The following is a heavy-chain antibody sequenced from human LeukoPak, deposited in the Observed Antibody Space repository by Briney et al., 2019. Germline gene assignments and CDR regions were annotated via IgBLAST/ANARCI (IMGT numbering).Heavy chain of an antibody. CDR3: AKDYRKVVTMIVVAPPHLSRPPSNL. D-gene: IGHD3-22*01. CDR2: ISYDGSNK. CDR1: GFTFDSYA. J-gene: IGHJ5*02. V-gene: IGHV3-30*18. Sequence: PGGSLRLSCAASGFTFDSYAMTWVRQAPGKGLEWVAVISYDGSNKYYADSVKGRFTISRDNSKNTLYLQMNSLRAEDTAVYYCAKDYRKVVTMIVVAPPHLSRPPSNLWGQGTLVTVSS.